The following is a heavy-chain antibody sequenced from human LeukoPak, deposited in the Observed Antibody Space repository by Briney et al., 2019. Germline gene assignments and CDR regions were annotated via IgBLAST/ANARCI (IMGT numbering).Heavy chain of an antibody. D-gene: IGHD3-10*01. V-gene: IGHV1-69*13. CDR2: IIPITGTR. CDR3: ARGYVIGELFSYFDP. CDR1: GYTFTSYG. J-gene: IGHJ5*02. Sequence: SVKVSCKASGYTFTSYGISWVRQAPGQGLEWMGGIIPITGTRNYAQKLQGRVTITADESTSTAYMELSSLRSEDTAVYYCARGYVIGELFSYFDPWGQGTLVTVSS.